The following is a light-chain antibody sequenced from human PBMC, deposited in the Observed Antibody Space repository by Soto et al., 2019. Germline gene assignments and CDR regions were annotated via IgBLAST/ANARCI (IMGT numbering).Light chain of an antibody. CDR1: QGIRND. J-gene: IGKJ1*01. CDR2: AAS. Sequence: AIQMTQSPSSLSASVGDRVTVTFRASQGIRNDLGWYQQKPGKAPKLLIYAASSLQSGVPSRFSGSGSGTDFTLTISSLQPEDFATYYCLQDYNYPFTFGQGTKVDIK. CDR3: LQDYNYPFT. V-gene: IGKV1-6*01.